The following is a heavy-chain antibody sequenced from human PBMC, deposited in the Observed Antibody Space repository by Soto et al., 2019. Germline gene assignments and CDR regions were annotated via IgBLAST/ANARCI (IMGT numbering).Heavy chain of an antibody. V-gene: IGHV3-30*18. CDR2: ISYDGSNK. D-gene: IGHD3-10*01. Sequence: QVQLVESGGGVVQPGRSLRLSCAASGFTFSIYAMHWVRQAPGKGLEWVAVISYDGSNKYYADSVKGRFTISRDNSKNTLYLQMDSLRAEDTAVYYCAKDVGTMIRGVGNWGQGTLVTVSS. J-gene: IGHJ4*02. CDR3: AKDVGTMIRGVGN. CDR1: GFTFSIYA.